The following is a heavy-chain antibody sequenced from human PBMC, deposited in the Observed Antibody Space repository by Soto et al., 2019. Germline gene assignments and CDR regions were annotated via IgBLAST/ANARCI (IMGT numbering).Heavy chain of an antibody. J-gene: IGHJ4*02. CDR2: ISYDGNNK. D-gene: IGHD1-1*01. Sequence: QVQLVESGGGVVQPGRSLRLSCAASGFTFSNYGMHWVRQAPGKGLEWVAVISYDGNNKYYADSVKGRFTISRDNSKNTLYLQMSSRRAEDTAVYYCAKSAYNWNDGFFDFWGQGTLVTVSS. V-gene: IGHV3-30*18. CDR3: AKSAYNWNDGFFDF. CDR1: GFTFSNYG.